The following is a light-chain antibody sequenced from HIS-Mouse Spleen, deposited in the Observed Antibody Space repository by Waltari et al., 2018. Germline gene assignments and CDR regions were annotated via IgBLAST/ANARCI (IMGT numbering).Light chain of an antibody. V-gene: IGKV3-15*01. J-gene: IGKJ2*01. CDR2: GAS. CDR3: QQYNNWPPYT. CDR1: HSISSN. Sequence: IVMTQSPATPSVSPGERATLPCSASHSISSNLAWYQHNPGQAPRLLIYGASTRATGIPARFSGSGSGTEFTLTISSLQSEDFAVYYCQQYNNWPPYTFGQGTKLEIK.